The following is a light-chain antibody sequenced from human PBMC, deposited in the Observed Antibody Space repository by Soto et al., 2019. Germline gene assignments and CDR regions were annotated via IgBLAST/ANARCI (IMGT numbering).Light chain of an antibody. CDR1: SSNIGSNT. CDR2: SNT. J-gene: IGLJ2*01. Sequence: QLVLTQPPSASGTPGQRVTISCSGSSSNIGSNTVNWYQQLPGTAPTLLIYSNTQRPSGVPDRFSGSKSGTSASLAISGLQSEDEADYYCAAWDDSLSGPVFGGGTKLTVL. CDR3: AAWDDSLSGPV. V-gene: IGLV1-44*01.